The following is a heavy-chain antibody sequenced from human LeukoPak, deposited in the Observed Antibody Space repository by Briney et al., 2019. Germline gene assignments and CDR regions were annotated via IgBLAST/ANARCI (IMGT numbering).Heavy chain of an antibody. J-gene: IGHJ4*02. CDR1: GFTFSLYS. CDR3: ARSRYDSSGYYGIIGN. V-gene: IGHV3-21*01. CDR2: ISSSSNI. Sequence: GGSLRLSCAASGFTFSLYSMNWVRQAPGKGLEWVSSISSSSNIYYADSVKGRFTISRDNAKNSLYLQMNSLRAEDTAVYYCARSRYDSSGYYGIIGNWGQGTLVTVSS. D-gene: IGHD3-22*01.